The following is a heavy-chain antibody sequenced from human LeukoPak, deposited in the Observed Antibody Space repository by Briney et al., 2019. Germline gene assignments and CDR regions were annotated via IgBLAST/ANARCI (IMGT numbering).Heavy chain of an antibody. Sequence: ASVKVSCKASGYTFTSYYMHWVRQAPGQGLEWKGIINPSGGSTSYAQKFQGRVTMTRDTSPSTVYMELRSLRSEDKAVFFFFQAEDGIRDFERGGPDYWGQGTLVTVSS. V-gene: IGHV1-46*01. J-gene: IGHJ4*02. CDR1: GYTFTSYY. CDR3: FQAEDGIRDFERGGPDY. CDR2: INPSGGST. D-gene: IGHD3-9*01.